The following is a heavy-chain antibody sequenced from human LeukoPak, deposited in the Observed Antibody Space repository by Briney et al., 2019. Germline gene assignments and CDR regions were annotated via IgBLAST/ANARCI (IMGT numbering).Heavy chain of an antibody. CDR3: AKEDTAMVTTIDY. V-gene: IGHV3-74*01. CDR2: INSDGINT. D-gene: IGHD5-18*01. Sequence: GGSLRLSCAASGFTFSNYWMHWVRQAPGKGLVWVSRINSDGINTSYADSVKGRFTISRDNSKNTLYLQMSSLRAEDTAVYCCAKEDTAMVTTIDYWGQGTLVTVSS. J-gene: IGHJ4*02. CDR1: GFTFSNYW.